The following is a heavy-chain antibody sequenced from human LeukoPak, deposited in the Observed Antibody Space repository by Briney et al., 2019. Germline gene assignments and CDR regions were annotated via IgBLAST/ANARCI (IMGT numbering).Heavy chain of an antibody. Sequence: GGSLRLSCTASGFTFTTYAMSWVRQTPGKGLEWVSGISGSGGSSYYGDSVKGRLTISRDNSKKTLYLQMNSLRAQDTAVYYCAKGLYSSGWSDFDYWGQGTLVTVSS. CDR2: ISGSGGSS. J-gene: IGHJ4*02. CDR1: GFTFTTYA. D-gene: IGHD6-19*01. CDR3: AKGLYSSGWSDFDY. V-gene: IGHV3-23*01.